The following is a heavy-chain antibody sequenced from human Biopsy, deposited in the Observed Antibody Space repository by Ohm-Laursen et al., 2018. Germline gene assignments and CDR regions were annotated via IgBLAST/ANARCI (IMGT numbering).Heavy chain of an antibody. CDR1: GFTLSGFW. CDR3: AKWGTSMALYHFYGMDV. Sequence: GSLRLSCAATGFTLSGFWMSWVRQAPGKGLEWVSVITGVGGVTYYADPVKGRFTVSRDNSMNTMFLQMNSQRAQDAGTYYCAKWGTSMALYHFYGMDVWGQGTTVSVSS. V-gene: IGHV3-23*01. D-gene: IGHD5-18*01. CDR2: ITGVGGVT. J-gene: IGHJ6*02.